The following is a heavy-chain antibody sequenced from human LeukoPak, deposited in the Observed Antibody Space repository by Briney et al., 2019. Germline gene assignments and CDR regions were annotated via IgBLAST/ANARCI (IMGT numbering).Heavy chain of an antibody. D-gene: IGHD3-9*01. CDR2: IKSKTDGGTT. V-gene: IGHV3-15*01. J-gene: IGHJ4*02. CDR1: GFTFSNAW. Sequence: GGSLRLSCAASGFTFSNAWMSWVRQAPGKGLEWVGRIKSKTDGGTTDYAAPVKGRFTISRDDLKNTLYLQMNSLKTEDTAVYYCTTELNYDILTGYYPGDYWGQGTLVTVSS. CDR3: TTELNYDILTGYYPGDY.